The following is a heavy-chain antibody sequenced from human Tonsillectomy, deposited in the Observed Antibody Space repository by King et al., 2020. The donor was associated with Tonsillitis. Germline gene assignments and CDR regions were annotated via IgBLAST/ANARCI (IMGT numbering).Heavy chain of an antibody. CDR1: GFTFSSYS. CDR2: ITSSSNTI. V-gene: IGHV3-48*01. CDR3: TRDPHALDY. Sequence: VQLVESGGTLGQPGGSLRLSCAASGFTFSSYSMNWVRQAPGKGLEWVSYITSSSNTIYYADSVKGRFTISRDNAHNSLSLQMNSLRVYDTAGYYCTRDPHALDYWGQGTLVTVSS. J-gene: IGHJ4*02. D-gene: IGHD2-2*01.